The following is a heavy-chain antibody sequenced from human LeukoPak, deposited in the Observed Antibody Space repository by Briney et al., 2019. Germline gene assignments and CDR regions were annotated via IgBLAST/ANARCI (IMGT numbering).Heavy chain of an antibody. CDR1: GFTFNTYA. J-gene: IGHJ4*02. V-gene: IGHV3-23*01. Sequence: GGSLRLSCAASGFTFNTYAMNWVRQAPGKGLEWVSIISGTGVSTYYADSVKGRFTISRDNFKSTLYLQMNSLRAEDTAIYYCAKRTDGSGTYYSFDFWGQGTLVTVSS. CDR2: ISGTGVST. D-gene: IGHD3-10*01. CDR3: AKRTDGSGTYYSFDF.